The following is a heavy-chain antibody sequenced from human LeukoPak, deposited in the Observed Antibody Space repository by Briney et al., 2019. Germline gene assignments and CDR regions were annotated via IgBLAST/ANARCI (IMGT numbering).Heavy chain of an antibody. CDR2: IYYSGST. V-gene: IGHV4-30-4*01. CDR1: GGSISSGDYC. J-gene: IGHJ6*02. CDR3: ARGREVVVVPAATPNYYYYGMDV. D-gene: IGHD2-2*01. Sequence: SETLSLTCTVSGGSISSGDYCWSWIRQPPGKGLEWIGYIYYSGSTYYNPSLKSRVTISVDTSKNQFSLKLSSVTAADTAVYYCARGREVVVVPAATPNYYYYGMDVWGQGTTVTVSS.